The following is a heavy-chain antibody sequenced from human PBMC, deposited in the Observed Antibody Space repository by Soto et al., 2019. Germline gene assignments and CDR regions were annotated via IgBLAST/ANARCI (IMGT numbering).Heavy chain of an antibody. J-gene: IGHJ4*02. CDR2: FDPEDGET. CDR1: GYTLTELS. D-gene: IGHD6-19*01. Sequence: ASVKVSCKVPGYTLTELSMHWVRQAPGKGLEWMGGFDPEDGETIYAQKFQGRVTMTEDTSTDTAYMELGSLRSEDTAVYYCATGIAVAGTVVTAMFDYWGQGTLVTVSS. CDR3: ATGIAVAGTVVTAMFDY. V-gene: IGHV1-24*01.